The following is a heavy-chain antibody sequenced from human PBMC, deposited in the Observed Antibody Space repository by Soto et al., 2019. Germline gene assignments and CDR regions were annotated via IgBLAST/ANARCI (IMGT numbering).Heavy chain of an antibody. CDR3: ARGHSEYDFWSGYFY. V-gene: IGHV3-64*01. Sequence: EVQLVESGGGFVQPGGSLRLSCAASGFTFSSYAMHWVRQAPGKGLEYVSAISSNGGSTYYANSVKGRFNISRDNSKNTMYLPMGSLGGEDMAVYYGARGHSEYDFWSGYFYWGQGTLVSVSS. CDR1: GFTFSSYA. D-gene: IGHD3-3*01. CDR2: ISSNGGST. J-gene: IGHJ4*02.